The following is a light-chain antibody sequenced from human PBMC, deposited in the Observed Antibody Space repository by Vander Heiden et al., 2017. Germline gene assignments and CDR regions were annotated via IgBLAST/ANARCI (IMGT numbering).Light chain of an antibody. J-gene: IGLJ2*01. CDR1: SSNIGAGYD. CDR3: QSYDSSLSGLI. V-gene: IGLV1-40*01. Sequence: QSVLTQPPSVSGAPGQRVTISCTGSSSNIGAGYDVHWYQQLPGTAPKCLSYGNNNRPSGVPDRFAGSKSGTSASLAITGLQTEDEADYYCQSYDSSLSGLIFGGGTKLTVL. CDR2: GNN.